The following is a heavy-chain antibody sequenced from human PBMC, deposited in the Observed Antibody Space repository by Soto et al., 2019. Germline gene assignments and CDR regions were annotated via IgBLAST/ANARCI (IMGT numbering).Heavy chain of an antibody. D-gene: IGHD3-22*01. V-gene: IGHV3-49*04. CDR2: IRSKAYGGTT. CDR3: TRDLKVPLDYYYDSSGYYY. CDR1: GFTFCDYA. J-gene: IGHJ4*02. Sequence: PGGSLRLSCTASGFTFCDYAMSWVRQAPGKGLEWVGFIRSKAYGGTTEYAASVKGRFTISRDDSKSIAYLQMNSLKTEDTAVYYCTRDLKVPLDYYYDSSGYYYWGQGTLVTVS.